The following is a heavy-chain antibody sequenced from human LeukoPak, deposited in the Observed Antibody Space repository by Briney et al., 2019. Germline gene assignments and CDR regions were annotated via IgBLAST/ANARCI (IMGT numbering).Heavy chain of an antibody. CDR1: GFTFSSYS. Sequence: GGSLRLSCAASGFTFSSYSMSWVRQAPGKGLEWVSAISGSAGSTHYADSVKGRFTISRDNSKNTLYLQMNSLRAEDTAVYYCAQDPRGVVPAALSWGQGTLVTVSS. J-gene: IGHJ5*02. CDR2: ISGSAGST. CDR3: AQDPRGVVPAALS. D-gene: IGHD2-2*01. V-gene: IGHV3-23*01.